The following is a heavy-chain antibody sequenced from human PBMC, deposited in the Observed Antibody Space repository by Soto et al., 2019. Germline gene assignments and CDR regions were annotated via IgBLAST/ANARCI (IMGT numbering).Heavy chain of an antibody. D-gene: IGHD7-27*01. CDR3: AKRPLNWGRWYFDL. Sequence: EVQLLESGGGLVQPGGSLRLSCVASGITFSNYAMTWVRKAPGKGLEWVSVISDSGSYRFYADSVKGRFTISRDNSGGTLYLQMNSLRAEDTAIYYCAKRPLNWGRWYFDLWGRGTLVTVSS. J-gene: IGHJ2*01. CDR1: GITFSNYA. V-gene: IGHV3-23*01. CDR2: ISDSGSYR.